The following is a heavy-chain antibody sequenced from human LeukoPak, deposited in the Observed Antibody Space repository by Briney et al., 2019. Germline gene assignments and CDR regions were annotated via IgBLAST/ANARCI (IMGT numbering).Heavy chain of an antibody. CDR3: ARVPGRENFVYYFDY. Sequence: GESLKISCKGSGYYFTNFWIAWVRQMPGKGLEWMGIIYPGDSNTRYSPSFQGQVTISADKSISTAYLQWSSLQASDTAIYYCARVPGRENFVYYFDYWGQGTLVTVSS. V-gene: IGHV5-51*01. CDR1: GYYFTNFW. J-gene: IGHJ4*02. CDR2: IYPGDSNT. D-gene: IGHD1-26*01.